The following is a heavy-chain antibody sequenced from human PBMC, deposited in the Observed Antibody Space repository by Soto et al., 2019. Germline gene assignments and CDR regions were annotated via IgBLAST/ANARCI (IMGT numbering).Heavy chain of an antibody. Sequence: VQLVESGGGVVLPGRSVRLSREVSGFTFSDFGLDWVRQAPGKGLEWVAIISHAGSKRFYADSVKGRFTISRDNSKNTLYLQMSSLRPEDTALYYCAKTATYVDGYDNTGYSSEDYWGHGTLVTVSS. V-gene: IGHV3-30*18. J-gene: IGHJ4*01. D-gene: IGHD3-22*01. CDR2: ISHAGSKR. CDR1: GFTFSDFG. CDR3: AKTATYVDGYDNTGYSSEDY.